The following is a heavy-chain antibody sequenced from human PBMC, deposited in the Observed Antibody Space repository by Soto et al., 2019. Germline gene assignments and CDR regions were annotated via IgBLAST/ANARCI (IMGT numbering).Heavy chain of an antibody. Sequence: GGSLRLSCAASGFSFSSYGMHWVRQAPGKGLDWVAVIWYDGSNKYYAESVKGRFTISRDNSKNTLYLQMNSLTVEDTAVYYCARAQYTGSYFDACDVWGQGTMVTVSS. V-gene: IGHV3-33*03. CDR1: GFSFSSYG. D-gene: IGHD1-26*01. CDR2: IWYDGSNK. CDR3: ARAQYTGSYFDACDV. J-gene: IGHJ3*01.